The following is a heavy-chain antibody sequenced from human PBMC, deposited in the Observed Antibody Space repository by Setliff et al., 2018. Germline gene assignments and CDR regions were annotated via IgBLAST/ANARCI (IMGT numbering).Heavy chain of an antibody. CDR2: IYHTGTT. Sequence: WVQQAPGKGLEWIGNIYHTGTTYYNPSLRSRVSISLDTSRNQFSLILSSLTAADSGVYFCATRTFAVVPASAFDHHYFYGMDVWGRGTTVTVSS. V-gene: IGHV4-38-2*01. J-gene: IGHJ6*02. D-gene: IGHD2-21*01. CDR3: ATRTFAVVPASAFDHHYFYGMDV.